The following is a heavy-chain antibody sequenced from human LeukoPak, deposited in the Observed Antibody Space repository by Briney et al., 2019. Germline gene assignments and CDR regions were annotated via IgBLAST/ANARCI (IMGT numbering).Heavy chain of an antibody. CDR2: ISYSRSP. CDR1: GGSISSSTF. CDR3: ASRWENYFDY. J-gene: IGHJ4*02. V-gene: IGHV4-39*01. Sequence: SETLSLTCTVSGGSISSSTFWGWLRQPPGERLELIGGISYSRSPYYNPSLKTRVTISVDTSKNQFSLKLTSVTAADTAVYYCASRWENYFDYWGQGTLVTVSS. D-gene: IGHD1-26*01.